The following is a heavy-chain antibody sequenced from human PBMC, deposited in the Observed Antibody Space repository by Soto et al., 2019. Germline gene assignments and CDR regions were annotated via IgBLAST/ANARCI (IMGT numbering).Heavy chain of an antibody. D-gene: IGHD3-22*01. CDR1: GFTFSSYS. CDR2: ISSSSSYI. J-gene: IGHJ4*02. Sequence: GGSLRLSCAASGFTFSSYSMNWVRQAPGKGLEWVSSISSSSSYIYYADSVKGRFTISRDNSKNTLYLQMNSLRAEDTAVYYCATDDYYDSSGYPLDIDYWGQGTLVTVSS. CDR3: ATDDYYDSSGYPLDIDY. V-gene: IGHV3-21*04.